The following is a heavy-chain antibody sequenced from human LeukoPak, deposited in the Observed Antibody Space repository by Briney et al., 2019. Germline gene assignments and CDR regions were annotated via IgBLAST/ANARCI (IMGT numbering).Heavy chain of an antibody. D-gene: IGHD2-15*01. J-gene: IGHJ4*02. CDR2: IYYSGST. CDR3: ARLGCSGGSCYFVEKYYFDY. V-gene: IGHV4-39*07. CDR1: GGSISSSSYY. Sequence: PSETLSLTCTVSGGSISSSSYYWGWIRQPPGKGLEWIGSIYYSGSTYYNPSLKSRVTISVDTSKNQFSLKLSSVTAADTAVYYCARLGCSGGSCYFVEKYYFDYWGQGTLVTVSS.